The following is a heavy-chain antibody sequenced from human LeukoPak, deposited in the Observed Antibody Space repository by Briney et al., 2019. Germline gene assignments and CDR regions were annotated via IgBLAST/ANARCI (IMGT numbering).Heavy chain of an antibody. CDR1: GGSISSYY. CDR2: IYYSGST. Sequence: PSETLSLTCTVSGGSISSYYWSWIRQPPGKGLEWIGYIYYSGSTNYNPSLKSRVTISVDTSKNQSSLKLSSVTAADTAVYYCANYCSSTSCYTTGHRSPVDDAFDIWGQGTMVTVSS. D-gene: IGHD2-2*02. V-gene: IGHV4-59*08. J-gene: IGHJ3*02. CDR3: ANYCSSTSCYTTGHRSPVDDAFDI.